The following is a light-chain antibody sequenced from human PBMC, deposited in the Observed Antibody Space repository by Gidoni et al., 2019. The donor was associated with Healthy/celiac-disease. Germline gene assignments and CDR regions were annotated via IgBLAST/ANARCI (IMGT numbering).Light chain of an antibody. CDR3: QTWGTGIPV. J-gene: IGLJ2*01. Sequence: QLVLTQSPSASASLGASVKLTCTLSSGHSSYAIAWHQQQPEKGPRDLMKLNSDGSHSKGDGIPDRFSGSSSGAERYLTISILQSEDEADYYCQTWGTGIPVFGGGTKLTVL. V-gene: IGLV4-69*01. CDR2: LNSDGSH. CDR1: SGHSSYA.